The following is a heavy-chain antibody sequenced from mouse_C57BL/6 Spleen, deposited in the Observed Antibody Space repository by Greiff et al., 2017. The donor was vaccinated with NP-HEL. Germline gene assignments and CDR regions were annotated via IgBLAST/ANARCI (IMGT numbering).Heavy chain of an antibody. D-gene: IGHD2-2*01. J-gene: IGHJ4*01. CDR2: ISNGGGST. V-gene: IGHV5-12*01. CDR1: GFTFSDYY. CDR3: ARYGYDGDYAMDY. Sequence: EVMLVESGGGLVKPGGSLKLSCAASGFTFSDYYMYWVRQTPEKRLEWVAYISNGGGSTYYPDTLKGRFTISRDNAKNTLYLQMSRLKSEDTAMYYCARYGYDGDYAMDYWGQGTSVTVSS.